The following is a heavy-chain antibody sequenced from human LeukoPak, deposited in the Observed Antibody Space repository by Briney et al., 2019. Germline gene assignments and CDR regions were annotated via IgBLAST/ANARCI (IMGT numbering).Heavy chain of an antibody. V-gene: IGHV1-46*01. CDR1: GYTFTSYY. J-gene: IGHJ5*02. Sequence: ASVKVSCKASGYTFTSYYMHWVRQAPGQGLEWMGIINPNGGSTSYPQKFQGRVTMTRDMSTSTVYMELSSLRSEDTAVYYCAKEETSSTNGIRWFDPWGQGTLVTVAS. D-gene: IGHD2-2*01. CDR2: INPNGGST. CDR3: AKEETSSTNGIRWFDP.